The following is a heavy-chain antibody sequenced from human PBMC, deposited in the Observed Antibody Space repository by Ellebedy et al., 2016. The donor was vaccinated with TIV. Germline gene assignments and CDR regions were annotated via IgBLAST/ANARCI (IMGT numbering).Heavy chain of an antibody. J-gene: IGHJ4*02. Sequence: GESLKISCAASGFTFSSYGMHWVRQAPGKGLEWVAVITNDGSIKYYADSVEGRFTISRDNSKNTLYLQMNSLRTEDTSVYYCARDDDNSGNYFDYWGQGILVTVSS. V-gene: IGHV3-30*03. D-gene: IGHD3-10*01. CDR2: ITNDGSIK. CDR1: GFTFSSYG. CDR3: ARDDDNSGNYFDY.